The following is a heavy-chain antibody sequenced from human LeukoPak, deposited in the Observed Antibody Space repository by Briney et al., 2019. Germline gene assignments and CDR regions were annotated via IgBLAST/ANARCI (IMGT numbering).Heavy chain of an antibody. D-gene: IGHD5-24*01. J-gene: IGHJ4*02. CDR1: GFIYRSYA. Sequence: GGSLRLSCAAYGFIYRSYAMRWVRQAPGKGVEWVSAISGSGGSTYYADSVKGRFTIYRDNSKNTLYLQMNSLRAEDTAVYQCAKVRRWLQLLFDYWGQGTLVTVSS. CDR3: AKVRRWLQLLFDY. V-gene: IGHV3-23*01. CDR2: ISGSGGST.